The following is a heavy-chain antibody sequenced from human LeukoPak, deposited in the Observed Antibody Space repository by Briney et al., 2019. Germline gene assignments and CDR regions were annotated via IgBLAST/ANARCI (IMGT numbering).Heavy chain of an antibody. V-gene: IGHV4-34*01. CDR3: ARVLEVATIDY. J-gene: IGHJ4*02. D-gene: IGHD5-12*01. CDR1: GGSSSGYY. Sequence: SETLSLTCAVYGGSSSGYYWSWIRQPPGKGLEWIGEINHSGSTNYNPSLKSRVTISVDTSKNQFSLKLSSVTAADTAVYYCARVLEVATIDYWGQGTLVTVSS. CDR2: INHSGST.